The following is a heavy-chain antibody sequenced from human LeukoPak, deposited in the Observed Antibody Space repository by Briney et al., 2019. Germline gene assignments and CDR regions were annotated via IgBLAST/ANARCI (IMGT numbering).Heavy chain of an antibody. V-gene: IGHV3-23*01. D-gene: IGHD3-10*01. Sequence: GGSLRLSCVVSGFTFSSYAMSWVRQAPGKGLEWVSFIGGSGGTTYYADSVKGRFTISRDNSKNTLYLQMNSLRAEDTAVYYCTSVGFGPYYFDNWGQGTLVTVSS. J-gene: IGHJ4*02. CDR2: IGGSGGTT. CDR1: GFTFSSYA. CDR3: TSVGFGPYYFDN.